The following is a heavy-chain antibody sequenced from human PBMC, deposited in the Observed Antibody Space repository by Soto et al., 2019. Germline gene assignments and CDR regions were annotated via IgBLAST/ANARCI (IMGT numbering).Heavy chain of an antibody. J-gene: IGHJ6*03. CDR1: GFTVSSNY. CDR3: ASTRTYRKQTDTQKQIYYYYYYMDV. V-gene: IGHV3-66*01. CDR2: IYSGGST. Sequence: GGSLRLSCAASGFTVSSNYMSWVRQAPGKGLEWVSVIYSGGSTYYADSVKGRFTISRDNSKNTLYLQMNSLRAEDTAVYYCASTRTYRKQTDTQKQIYYYYYYMDVWGKGTTVTVSS.